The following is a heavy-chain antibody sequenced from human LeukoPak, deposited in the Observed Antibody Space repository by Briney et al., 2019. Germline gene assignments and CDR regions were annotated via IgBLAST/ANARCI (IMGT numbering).Heavy chain of an antibody. Sequence: SETLCLTCAVYGGSFSGYYWSWIRQPPGKGLEWIGEINHSGSTNYNPSLKSRVTISVDTSKNQSSLKLSSVTAADTAVYYCARISTVTTTYYFDYWGQGTLVIVSS. J-gene: IGHJ4*02. D-gene: IGHD4-17*01. CDR2: INHSGST. CDR1: GGSFSGYY. CDR3: ARISTVTTTYYFDY. V-gene: IGHV4-34*01.